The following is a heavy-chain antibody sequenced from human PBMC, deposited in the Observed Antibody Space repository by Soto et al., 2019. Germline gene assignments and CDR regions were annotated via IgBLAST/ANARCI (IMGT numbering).Heavy chain of an antibody. Sequence: ASVNVSWKASGGTFSSYAISWVRQAPGQGLEWMGGIIPIFGTANYAQKFQGRVTITADKSTSTAYMELSSLRSEDTAVYYCARVRRGGSCTNGVCYSPSWFDPWGQGTLVTVSS. CDR1: GGTFSSYA. J-gene: IGHJ5*02. CDR3: ARVRRGGSCTNGVCYSPSWFDP. D-gene: IGHD2-8*01. CDR2: IIPIFGTA. V-gene: IGHV1-69*06.